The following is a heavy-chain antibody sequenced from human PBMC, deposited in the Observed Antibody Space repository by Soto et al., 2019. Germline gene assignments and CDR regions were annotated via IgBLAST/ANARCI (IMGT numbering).Heavy chain of an antibody. Sequence: PSETLSLTCTVSGGSISSGDYYWSWIRQPPGKGLEWIGYIYYSGSTYYNPSLKSRVTISVDTSKNQFSLKLSSVTAADTAVYYCARVSSTENFDYWGQGTLVTVSS. D-gene: IGHD4-17*01. CDR3: ARVSSTENFDY. V-gene: IGHV4-30-4*01. CDR2: IYYSGST. CDR1: GGSISSGDYY. J-gene: IGHJ4*02.